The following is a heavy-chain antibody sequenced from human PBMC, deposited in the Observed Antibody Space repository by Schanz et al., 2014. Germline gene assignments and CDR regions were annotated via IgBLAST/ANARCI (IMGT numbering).Heavy chain of an antibody. Sequence: QVQLVQSGAEVKKPGSSVTVSCKASGDTLSSYPINWVRQAPGQGLEWMGGVIPMLGITNYAERFQGRVTITADTSTAYMELSSLRSDDTALYYCARDRQNIASPATGFDSWGQGTLVTVSS. V-gene: IGHV1-69*04. J-gene: IGHJ4*02. D-gene: IGHD6-13*01. CDR2: VIPMLGIT. CDR3: ARDRQNIASPATGFDS. CDR1: GDTLSSYP.